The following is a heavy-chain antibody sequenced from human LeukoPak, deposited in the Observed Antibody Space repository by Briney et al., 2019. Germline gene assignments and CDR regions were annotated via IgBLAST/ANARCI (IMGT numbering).Heavy chain of an antibody. CDR1: GFTFSNAW. V-gene: IGHV3-15*01. J-gene: IGHJ4*02. Sequence: GGSLRLSCAASGFTFSNAWMSWVRQAPGKGLEWVGRIKSKTDGGTTDYAAPVKGRFTISRDDSKNTLYLQMNSLKTEDTAVYYCTTEKQLVFPDDPYDWGQGTLVTVSS. D-gene: IGHD6-13*01. CDR2: IKSKTDGGTT. CDR3: TTEKQLVFPDDPYD.